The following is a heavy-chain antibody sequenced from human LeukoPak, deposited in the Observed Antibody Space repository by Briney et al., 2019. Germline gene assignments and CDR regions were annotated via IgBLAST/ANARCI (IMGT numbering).Heavy chain of an antibody. CDR3: ARYSGCGGDCYRRAFDI. V-gene: IGHV4-38-2*02. CDR2: INHSGST. J-gene: IGHJ3*02. CDR1: GYSISSGYY. D-gene: IGHD2-21*02. Sequence: SETLSLTCTVSGYSISSGYYWGWIRQPPGKGLEWIGEINHSGSTNYNPSLKSRVTISVDTSKNQFSLKLSSVTAADTAVYYCARYSGCGGDCYRRAFDIWGQGTMVTVSS.